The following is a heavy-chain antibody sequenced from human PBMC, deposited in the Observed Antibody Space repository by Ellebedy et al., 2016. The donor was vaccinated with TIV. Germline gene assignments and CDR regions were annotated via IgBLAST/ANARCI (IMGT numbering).Heavy chain of an antibody. D-gene: IGHD3-22*01. CDR3: ARDSMMPDYYDSSGYFGFDP. Sequence: MPSETLSLTCTVSGGSISSSSYYWGWIRQPPGKGLEWIGSIYYSGSTNYNPSLKSRVTISVDTSKNQFSLKLSSVTAADTAVYYCARDSMMPDYYDSSGYFGFDPWGQGTLVTVSS. CDR2: IYYSGST. CDR1: GGSISSSSYY. V-gene: IGHV4-39*07. J-gene: IGHJ5*02.